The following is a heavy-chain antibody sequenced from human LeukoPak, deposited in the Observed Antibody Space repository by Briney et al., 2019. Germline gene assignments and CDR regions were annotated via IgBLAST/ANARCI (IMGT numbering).Heavy chain of an antibody. D-gene: IGHD6-19*01. V-gene: IGHV3-21*01. CDR1: GFTFSSYS. J-gene: IGHJ4*02. CDR2: ISSSSSYI. Sequence: GGSLRLSCAASGFTFSSYSMNWVRQAPGKGLEWVSSISSSSSYIYYADSVKGRFTISRDNAKNSLYLQMNSLTAEDTAVYYCARDFRYSSGWYSGYYYFDYWGQGTLVTVSS. CDR3: ARDFRYSSGWYSGYYYFDY.